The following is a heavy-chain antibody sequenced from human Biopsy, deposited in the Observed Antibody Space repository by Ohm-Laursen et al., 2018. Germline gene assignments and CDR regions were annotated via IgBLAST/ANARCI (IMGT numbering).Heavy chain of an antibody. CDR1: GGSVSSNVAY. Sequence: PPGTLSLTCTVSGGSVSSNVAYWAWLRQPPGKGLESIGSIFYSGIPYYNPSLQSRVTMSVDTSKNQFSLNLPSVTAADTAVYYCARHPTGFWFDPWGQGTLVIVSS. J-gene: IGHJ5*02. V-gene: IGHV4-39*01. CDR3: ARHPTGFWFDP. CDR2: IFYSGIP.